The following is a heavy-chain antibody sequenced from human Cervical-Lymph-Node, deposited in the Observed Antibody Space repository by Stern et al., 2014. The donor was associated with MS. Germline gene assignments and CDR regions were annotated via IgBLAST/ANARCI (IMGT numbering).Heavy chain of an antibody. CDR1: GGSISSGSHY. V-gene: IGHV4-61*02. Sequence: VQLEESGPGLVKPSQTLSLTCTVSGGSISSGSHYWSWIRQPAGKGLEWVGRIYSTGRVDYNPSFKGRVTMSVDTSKDQFSLELRSVTAADTAMYYCAREWIYEVSWFDSWGQGSLVIVSS. CDR3: AREWIYEVSWFDS. D-gene: IGHD5/OR15-5a*01. CDR2: IYSTGRV. J-gene: IGHJ5*01.